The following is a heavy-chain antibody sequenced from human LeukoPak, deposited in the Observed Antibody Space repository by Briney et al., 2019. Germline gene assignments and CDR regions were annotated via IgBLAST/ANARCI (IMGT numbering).Heavy chain of an antibody. CDR3: ARVALDYGDYVWFDP. CDR2: IYYSGST. CDR1: GGSISSYY. Sequence: SETLSLTCTVSGGSISSYYWSWIRQPPGKGLEWIGYIYYSGSTNYNPSLKSRVTISVDTSKNQFSLKLSSVTAVDTAVYYCARVALDYGDYVWFDPWGQGTLVTVSS. D-gene: IGHD4-17*01. J-gene: IGHJ5*02. V-gene: IGHV4-59*01.